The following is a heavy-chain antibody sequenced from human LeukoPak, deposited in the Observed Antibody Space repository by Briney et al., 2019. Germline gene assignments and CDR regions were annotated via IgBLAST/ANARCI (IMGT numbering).Heavy chain of an antibody. Sequence: SGGSLRLSCAASGFTFSNYGMHWVRQAPGKGLEWVAFIQYDGSDKYYTDSVKGRFTISRDNSKNTLYLQVNSLRAEDTAVYYCAKDRDITIFGVVTQYYFDYWGQGTLVTVSS. CDR3: AKDRDITIFGVVTQYYFDY. CDR1: GFTFSNYG. V-gene: IGHV3-30*02. CDR2: IQYDGSDK. J-gene: IGHJ4*02. D-gene: IGHD3-3*01.